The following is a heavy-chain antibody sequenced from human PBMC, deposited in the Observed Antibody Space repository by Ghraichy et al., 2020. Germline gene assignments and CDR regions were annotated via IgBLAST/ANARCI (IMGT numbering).Heavy chain of an antibody. Sequence: ASVKVSCKASGYTFTSYDISWVRQATGQGLEWMGWMNPSSGNTGYAQKFQGRVTMTRNTSISTAYMELSSLRSEDTAVYFCARRVVLYYYYYGMDVWGQGTTVTVSS. J-gene: IGHJ6*02. D-gene: IGHD2-21*01. CDR1: GYTFTSYD. V-gene: IGHV1-8*01. CDR2: MNPSSGNT. CDR3: ARRVVLYYYYYGMDV.